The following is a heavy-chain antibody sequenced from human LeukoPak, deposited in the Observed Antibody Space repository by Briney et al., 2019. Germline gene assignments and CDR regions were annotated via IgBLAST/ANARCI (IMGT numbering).Heavy chain of an antibody. V-gene: IGHV3-23*01. D-gene: IGHD6-19*01. J-gene: IGHJ4*02. CDR2: ISGSGGST. Sequence: PGGSLRLSCAASGFTFSSYAMSWVRQAPGKGLEWVSAISGSGGSTYYADSVKGRFTISRDNSKNTLYLQMNSLRAEDTAVYYCAKGPKRDSSGWLKKTYFDYWGQGTLVTVSS. CDR3: AKGPKRDSSGWLKKTYFDY. CDR1: GFTFSSYA.